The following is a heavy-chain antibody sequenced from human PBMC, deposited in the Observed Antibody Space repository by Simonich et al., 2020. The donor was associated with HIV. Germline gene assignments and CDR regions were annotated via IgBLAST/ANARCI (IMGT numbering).Heavy chain of an antibody. D-gene: IGHD6-13*01. J-gene: IGHJ3*02. V-gene: IGHV4-34*01. CDR1: GGSFSVYY. CDR3: ARGRYSSSSHDVFDS. Sequence: QVQLQQWGAGLLKPSETLSLTCAVYGGSFSVYYWSWIRQPPGKGLEWIGEINNSGSTDYNPSLKGRVTISVDTSKNQFSLKLSSVTAADTAVYYCARGRYSSSSHDVFDSWGQGTMVTVSS. CDR2: INNSGST.